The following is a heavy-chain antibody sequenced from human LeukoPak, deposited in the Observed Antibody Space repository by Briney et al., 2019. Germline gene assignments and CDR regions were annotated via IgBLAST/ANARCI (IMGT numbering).Heavy chain of an antibody. Sequence: GGSLSLSCVVSGFTFSEYWLTWVRQAPGKGLEWVANIKEDGGQKHYVDSVKGRFTIFRDNAKNTLYLQMDSLRAEDTAVYFCARSGDKNVMGGQGTLVTVSS. CDR1: GFTFSEYW. J-gene: IGHJ4*02. CDR2: IKEDGGQK. CDR3: ARSGDKNVM. D-gene: IGHD3-10*01. V-gene: IGHV3-7*03.